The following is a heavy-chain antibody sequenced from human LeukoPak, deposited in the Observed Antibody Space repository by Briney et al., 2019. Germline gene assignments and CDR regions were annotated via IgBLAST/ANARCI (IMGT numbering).Heavy chain of an antibody. D-gene: IGHD3-22*01. CDR3: ARKPDYYDSSGYPGGFDY. J-gene: IGHJ4*02. V-gene: IGHV4-59*01. Sequence: SETLSLTCTVSGGSISSYYWSWIRQPPGKGLEWIGYIYYSGSTNYNPSLTSRVTISVDTSKNQFSLKLSSVTAADTAVYYCARKPDYYDSSGYPGGFDYWGQGTLVTVSS. CDR2: IYYSGST. CDR1: GGSISSYY.